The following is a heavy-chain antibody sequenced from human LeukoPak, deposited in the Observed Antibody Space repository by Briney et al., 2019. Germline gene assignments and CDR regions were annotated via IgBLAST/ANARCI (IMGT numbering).Heavy chain of an antibody. CDR2: ISAYNGNT. J-gene: IGHJ5*02. CDR1: GYTFTSYG. D-gene: IGHD3-22*01. Sequence: ASVKVSCKASGYTFTSYGISWVRQAPGQGVEWMGWISAYNGNTNYAQKLQGRVTVTTDTSTSTAYIELRSLRSDDTAVYYCARAPYYYDSSGYNWFDPWGQGTLVTVSS. V-gene: IGHV1-18*01. CDR3: ARAPYYYDSSGYNWFDP.